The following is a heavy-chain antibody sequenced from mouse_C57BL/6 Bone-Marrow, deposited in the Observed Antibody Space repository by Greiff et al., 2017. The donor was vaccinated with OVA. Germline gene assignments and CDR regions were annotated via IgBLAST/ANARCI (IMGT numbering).Heavy chain of an antibody. CDR3: TRDYSNYYARDY. J-gene: IGHJ4*01. D-gene: IGHD2-5*01. CDR2: IDPETGGT. CDR1: GYTFTDYE. V-gene: IGHV1-15*01. Sequence: QVQLQQPGAELVRPGASVTLSCKASGYTFTDYEMHWVKQTPVHGLEWIGAIDPETGGTAYNQKFKGKAILTADKSSSTAYMELRSLTSEDSAVYYCTRDYSNYYARDYWGQGTSVTVSS.